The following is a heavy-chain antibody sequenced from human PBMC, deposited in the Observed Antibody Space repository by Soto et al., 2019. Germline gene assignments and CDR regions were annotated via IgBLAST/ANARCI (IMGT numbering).Heavy chain of an antibody. CDR3: ARDQVESRSSWFDP. V-gene: IGHV3-30*03. J-gene: IGHJ5*02. Sequence: GGSLRLSCAASGFTFSSYGMHWVRQAPGKGLEWVAIISYDGSNKYYADSVKGRFTISRDNSKNTLNLHMNSLRADDTALYYCARDQVESRSSWFDPWGQGTLVTVSS. CDR1: GFTFSSYG. D-gene: IGHD1-26*01. CDR2: ISYDGSNK.